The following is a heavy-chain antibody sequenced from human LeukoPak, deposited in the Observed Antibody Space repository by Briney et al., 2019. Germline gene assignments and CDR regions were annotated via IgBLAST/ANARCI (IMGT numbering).Heavy chain of an antibody. J-gene: IGHJ4*02. CDR3: ARRKDIVVVPAVRGAFDY. V-gene: IGHV4-34*01. D-gene: IGHD2-2*01. Sequence: PSETLSLTCAVYGGSFSGYYWSWIRQPPGKGLEWIGEINHSGSTNYNPSLKSRVTISVDTSKNQISLKLSSVTAADTAVYYCARRKDIVVVPAVRGAFDYWGQGTLVTVSS. CDR2: INHSGST. CDR1: GGSFSGYY.